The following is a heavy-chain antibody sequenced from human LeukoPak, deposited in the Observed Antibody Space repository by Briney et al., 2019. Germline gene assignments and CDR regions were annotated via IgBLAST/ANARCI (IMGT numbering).Heavy chain of an antibody. CDR3: AKDRYSSGWYYFDY. CDR1: GFTFSTYA. CDR2: LSSSGGAT. V-gene: IGHV3-23*01. D-gene: IGHD6-19*01. J-gene: IGHJ4*02. Sequence: GGSLRLSCAASGFTFSTYAMSWVRQAPGKGLEWVSTLSSSGGATYYADSVKGRFTISRDNSKNTLYLQMNSLRAEDAAVYYSAKDRYSSGWYYFDYWGQGTLVTVSS.